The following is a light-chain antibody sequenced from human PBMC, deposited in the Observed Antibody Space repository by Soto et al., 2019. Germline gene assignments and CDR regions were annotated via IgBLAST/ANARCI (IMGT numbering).Light chain of an antibody. Sequence: EIVMTQSPATLSVSPGERATLSCRASQSVSSNLAWYQQKPGQAPRLLIYGASTRATGIPARFSGSGSGTAFIPTISSLQSEDFAVYYCQQYNNWPPYTFGQGTKLEIK. V-gene: IGKV3-15*01. J-gene: IGKJ2*01. CDR1: QSVSSN. CDR2: GAS. CDR3: QQYNNWPPYT.